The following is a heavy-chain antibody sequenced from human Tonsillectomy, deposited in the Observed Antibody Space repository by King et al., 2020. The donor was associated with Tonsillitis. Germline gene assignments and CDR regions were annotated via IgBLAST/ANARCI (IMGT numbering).Heavy chain of an antibody. V-gene: IGHV3-23*04. J-gene: IGHJ4*02. CDR1: VFTFSSYA. D-gene: IGHD6-19*01. Sequence: VQLVESGGGLVQPGGSLRLSCAASVFTFSSYAMSWVRQATGKGLEWVSAIIGSGGSTYYAAPVKGRFTISRDNSKNTLYLQMNSLRAEDTAVYYCAKVRSRIAVAGPNDYWGQGTLVTVSS. CDR3: AKVRSRIAVAGPNDY. CDR2: IIGSGGST.